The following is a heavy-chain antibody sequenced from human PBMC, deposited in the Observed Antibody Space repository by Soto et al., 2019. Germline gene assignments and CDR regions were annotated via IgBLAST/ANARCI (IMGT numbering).Heavy chain of an antibody. CDR1: GFTFSTYA. Sequence: GGSLRLSCAASGFTFSTYAVSWVRQAPGKGLDWVSGITGSGRDTYYADSVKGRFTISRDNSKNMVFLQMNSLRAEDTALYYCAKNGLDNSPSAIDSWGPGTLVTSPQ. D-gene: IGHD2-8*01. V-gene: IGHV3-23*01. CDR2: ITGSGRDT. CDR3: AKNGLDNSPSAIDS. J-gene: IGHJ4*02.